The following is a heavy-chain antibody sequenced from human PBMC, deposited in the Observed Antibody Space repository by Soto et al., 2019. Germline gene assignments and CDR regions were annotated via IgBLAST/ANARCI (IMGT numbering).Heavy chain of an antibody. CDR1: GFTVSSTY. CDR2: IYSGGST. CDR3: AKSRDGYNEFDS. D-gene: IGHD5-12*01. V-gene: IGHV3-53*01. J-gene: IGHJ4*01. Sequence: PGGSLRLSCAASGFTVSSTYMSWVRQAPGKGLEWASVIYSGGSTYYADSVKGRFTISRDNSKNTLYLQMNSLRAEDTAVYYCAKSRDGYNEFDSWGHGTLVTVSS.